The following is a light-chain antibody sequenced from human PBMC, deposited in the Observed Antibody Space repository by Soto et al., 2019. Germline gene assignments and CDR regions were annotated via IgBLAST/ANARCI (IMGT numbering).Light chain of an antibody. V-gene: IGKV3-11*01. CDR1: QSVSSA. CDR3: QQRSNWPTSWT. CDR2: DAS. J-gene: IGKJ1*01. Sequence: EIVLTQSPATLSLSPGERATLSCRASQSVSSALAWYQQKPGQAPRHLIYDASNRATGFPARFSGSGSRTDFTLTISSLEPEDFAVYYCQQRSNWPTSWTFGQGTKVEIK.